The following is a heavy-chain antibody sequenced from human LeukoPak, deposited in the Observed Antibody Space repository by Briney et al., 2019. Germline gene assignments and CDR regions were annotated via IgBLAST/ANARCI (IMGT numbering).Heavy chain of an antibody. V-gene: IGHV3-23*01. CDR2: IIGGAGST. Sequence: GGTLRLSCAASGFSFSSHGMSWVRQAPGKGLEWVSGIIGGAGSTHYADSVRGRFTISGDNSKNTLYLQMNSLRADDTAVYYCAHGTMYQLDSWGQGTLVTVSS. CDR3: AHGTMYQLDS. D-gene: IGHD2-2*01. J-gene: IGHJ4*02. CDR1: GFSFSSHG.